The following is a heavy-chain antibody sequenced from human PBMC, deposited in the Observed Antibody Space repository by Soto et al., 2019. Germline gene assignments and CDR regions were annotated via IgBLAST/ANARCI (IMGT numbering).Heavy chain of an antibody. V-gene: IGHV2-5*02. D-gene: IGHD3-3*01. CDR2: IYWDDDK. CDR1: GFSLTTSGVG. CDR3: AHRVLRTVFGLVTTTAIYFDF. J-gene: IGHJ4*02. Sequence: QITLNESGPTQVKPRQTLTLTCTFSGFSLTTSGVGVGWIRQSPGKAPAWLALIYWDDDKRYSPSLKSRLTITKDTSKNQVVLTMADLDPADTATYYCAHRVLRTVFGLVTTTAIYFDFWGQGTPVAVS.